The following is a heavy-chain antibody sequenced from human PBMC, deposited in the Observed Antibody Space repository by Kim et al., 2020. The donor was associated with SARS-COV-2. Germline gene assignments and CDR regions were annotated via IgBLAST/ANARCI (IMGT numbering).Heavy chain of an antibody. Sequence: ASVKVSCKVSGYTLTELSMHWVRQAPGKGLEWMGGFDPEDGETIYAQKFQGRVTMTEDTSTDTAYMELSSLRSEDTAVYYCATGDPRTLGILTGRWGFDYWGQGTLVTVSS. V-gene: IGHV1-24*01. J-gene: IGHJ4*02. D-gene: IGHD3-9*01. CDR1: GYTLTELS. CDR2: FDPEDGET. CDR3: ATGDPRTLGILTGRWGFDY.